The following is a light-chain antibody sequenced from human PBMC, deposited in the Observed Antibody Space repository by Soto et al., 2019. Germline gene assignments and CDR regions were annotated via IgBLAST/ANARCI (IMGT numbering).Light chain of an antibody. V-gene: IGKV1-5*03. J-gene: IGKJ1*01. CDR2: KAS. CDR3: QQYNSYWT. Sequence: DIQMTQSPSTLSASVGDRVTITCRASRSISSWLAWYQQKPGKAPKLRIYKASSLESGVPPRFSGSGSGTEFTLTISSLPPDYFASYYCQQYNSYWTHGHGTKVEIK. CDR1: RSISSW.